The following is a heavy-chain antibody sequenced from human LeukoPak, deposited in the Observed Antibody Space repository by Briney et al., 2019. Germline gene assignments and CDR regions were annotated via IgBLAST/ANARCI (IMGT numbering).Heavy chain of an antibody. J-gene: IGHJ4*02. CDR1: GGTFSSYA. D-gene: IGHD6-13*01. Sequence: GASVKVSCKASGGTFSSYAISWVRQAPGQGLEWMGGIIPIFGTANYAQKFQGRVTITADESTSTAYMELSSPRSEDTAVYYCAREGVAAAVDYWGQGTLVTVSS. CDR3: AREGVAAAVDY. V-gene: IGHV1-69*13. CDR2: IIPIFGTA.